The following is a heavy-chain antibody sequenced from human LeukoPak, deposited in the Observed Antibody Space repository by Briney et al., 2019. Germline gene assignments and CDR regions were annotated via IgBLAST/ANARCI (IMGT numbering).Heavy chain of an antibody. Sequence: ASVKVSCKASGYTFTGYYMHWVRQAPGQGLEWMGWINPNSGGTDYAQKFQGWVTMTRDTSISTAYMELIRLRSDDTAVYYCAREDGVGAKDYWGQGTLVTVSS. CDR1: GYTFTGYY. D-gene: IGHD1-26*01. V-gene: IGHV1-2*04. CDR3: AREDGVGAKDY. J-gene: IGHJ4*02. CDR2: INPNSGGT.